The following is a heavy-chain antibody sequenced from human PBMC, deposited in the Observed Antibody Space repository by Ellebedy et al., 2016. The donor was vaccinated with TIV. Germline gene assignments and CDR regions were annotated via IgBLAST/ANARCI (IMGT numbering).Heavy chain of an antibody. CDR1: GFTFSSYG. CDR2: ISYDGSNK. J-gene: IGHJ4*02. Sequence: GGSLRLSXAASGFTFSSYGMHWVRQAPGKGLEWVAVISYDGSNKYYADSVKGRFTISRDNAKNSLYLQMNSLRAEDTAVYYCARGESLGPIAVFYWGQGTLVTVSS. CDR3: ARGESLGPIAVFY. V-gene: IGHV3-30*03. D-gene: IGHD6-19*01.